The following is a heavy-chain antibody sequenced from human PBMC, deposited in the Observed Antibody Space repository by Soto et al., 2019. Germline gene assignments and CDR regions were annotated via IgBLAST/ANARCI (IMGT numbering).Heavy chain of an antibody. V-gene: IGHV1-3*01. CDR3: ARVSMTLTTIDY. J-gene: IGHJ4*02. Sequence: ASVKVSCKASGYTFTSYAMHWVRQAPGQRLEWMGWINAGNGNTKYSQKFQGRVTITRDTSASTAYMGLSSLRSEDTAVYYCARVSMTLTTIDYWGQGXLVTVYS. D-gene: IGHD3-22*01. CDR1: GYTFTSYA. CDR2: INAGNGNT.